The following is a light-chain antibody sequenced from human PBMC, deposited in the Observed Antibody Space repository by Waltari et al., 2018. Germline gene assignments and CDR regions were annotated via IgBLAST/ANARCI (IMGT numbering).Light chain of an antibody. J-gene: IGLJ1*01. Sequence: QSVGTQPPSASGTPGRRVTLPCLGSSANIGSKTVNWYQQPPGTTPKLLMNNKNKRPSGGPYRFSGSKSGTTAALATSGLQSEDEADYYCGGWDASLPGLFVFGSGTKVTVL. CDR3: GGWDASLPGLFV. CDR1: SANIGSKT. CDR2: NKN. V-gene: IGLV1-44*01.